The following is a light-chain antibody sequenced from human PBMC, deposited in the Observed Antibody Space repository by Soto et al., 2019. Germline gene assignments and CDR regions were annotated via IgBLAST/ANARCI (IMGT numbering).Light chain of an antibody. CDR3: QTWGTGIHGLV. J-gene: IGLJ3*02. V-gene: IGLV4-69*01. CDR1: SGHSSYA. Sequence: QPVLTQSPSASASLGASVKLTCTLSSGHSSYAIAWHQQQPEKGPRYLMKLNSDGSHSKGDGIPDRFSGSSSGAERYLTISSLQSEDEADYYCQTWGTGIHGLVFGGGTKLTVL. CDR2: LNSDGSH.